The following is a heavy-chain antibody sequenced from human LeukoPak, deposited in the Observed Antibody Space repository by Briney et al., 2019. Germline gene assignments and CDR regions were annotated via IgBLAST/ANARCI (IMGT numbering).Heavy chain of an antibody. Sequence: SETLSRTGAVYGGSFSGYYWSWIRQPPGKGLEWIGEINHSGSTNYNPSLNSRVTISVDTSKNQFSLKLSSVTAADTAVYYCARAPARGGDFDYWGQGTLVTVSS. CDR1: GGSFSGYY. CDR2: INHSGST. V-gene: IGHV4-34*01. CDR3: ARAPARGGDFDY. D-gene: IGHD2-21*01. J-gene: IGHJ4*02.